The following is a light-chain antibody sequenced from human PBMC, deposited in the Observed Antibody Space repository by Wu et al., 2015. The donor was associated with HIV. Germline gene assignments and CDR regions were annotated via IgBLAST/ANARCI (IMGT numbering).Light chain of an antibody. CDR3: QQANSFPRT. J-gene: IGKJ2*02. Sequence: DIQMTQSPSSVSASVGDRVTITCRASQGIASSLAWYQQQPGKAPKLLIYPASTLRTGVPSRFSGSGSGTDFTLTISSLQPGDFATYYCQQANSFPRTFGQGTKLEIK. CDR2: PAS. CDR1: QGIASS. V-gene: IGKV1D-12*01.